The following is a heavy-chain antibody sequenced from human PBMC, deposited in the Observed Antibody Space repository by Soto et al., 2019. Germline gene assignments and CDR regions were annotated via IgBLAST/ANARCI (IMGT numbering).Heavy chain of an antibody. CDR2: INAGDGDT. V-gene: IGHV1-3*01. CDR3: ARKNQPRVFYFPSSGGDA. CDR1: GYTLTSYA. J-gene: IGHJ6*02. D-gene: IGHD2-2*01. Sequence: GASVKVSCKTSGYTLTSYAMHWVRQAPGQRLEWMGWINAGDGDTKYSQKFQGRVTITRDTFANTAYMEVSSLRSEDTAIYYCARKNQPRVFYFPSSGGDAWGQGTTVTVSS.